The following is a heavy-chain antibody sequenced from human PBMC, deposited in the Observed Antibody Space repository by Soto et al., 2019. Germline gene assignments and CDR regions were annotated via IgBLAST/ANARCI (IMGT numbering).Heavy chain of an antibody. D-gene: IGHD7-27*01. Sequence: SETLSLTCTVSGGSFTGHFLSWVRQPPGKGLEWIGEVSHSGNTKYYPSLRSRVTLSIDSSKNQISLALTSVTAADTAVYYCARAKFESTGWHQFDIWGQGTLVTVSS. CDR3: ARAKFESTGWHQFDI. V-gene: IGHV4-34*01. J-gene: IGHJ4*02. CDR1: GGSFTGHF. CDR2: VSHSGNT.